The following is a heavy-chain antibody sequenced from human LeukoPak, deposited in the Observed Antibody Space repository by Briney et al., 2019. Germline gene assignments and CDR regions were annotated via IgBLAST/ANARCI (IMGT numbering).Heavy chain of an antibody. Sequence: SLNSTVSAGSISSGDYYRCWIRQPPGKSLEWIGYIYYSGSTYYNPSLKSRVTISVDTSKNQFSLKLSSVTAADTAVYYCARRSYFGFEIENWFGPWGQGTLVTVSS. V-gene: IGHV4-30-4*01. CDR3: ARRSYFGFEIENWFGP. D-gene: IGHD3-10*01. J-gene: IGHJ5*02. CDR2: IYYSGST. CDR1: AGSISSGDYY.